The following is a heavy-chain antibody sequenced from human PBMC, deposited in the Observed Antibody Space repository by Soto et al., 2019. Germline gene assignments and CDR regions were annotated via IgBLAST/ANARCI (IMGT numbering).Heavy chain of an antibody. J-gene: IGHJ4*02. CDR1: GGSFSGYY. D-gene: IGHD3-9*01. CDR2: INHSGST. CDR3: ASSLSHLTGYYNYFDY. Sequence: SQTLSLTCAVYGGSFSGYYWSWIRQPPGKGLEWIGEINHSGSTNYNPSLKSRVTIAVDTSKNQFTLKLSSVTAADTAVYYCASSLSHLTGYYNYFDYWGQGTLVTVSS. V-gene: IGHV4-34*01.